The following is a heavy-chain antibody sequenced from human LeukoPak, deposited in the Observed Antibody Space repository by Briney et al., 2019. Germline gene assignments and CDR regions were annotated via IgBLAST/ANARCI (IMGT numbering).Heavy chain of an antibody. V-gene: IGHV3-48*03. CDR1: GFTFSSYE. CDR3: AAVIDY. J-gene: IGHJ4*02. Sequence: PGGSLRLSCAASGFTFSSYEMNWIRQAPGKGLEWISYISNSGGTKYYADSVKGRFTISRDNAKNSVFLQMNSLRAEDTAVYYCAAVIDYWGQGTLVTVSS. CDR2: ISNSGGTK.